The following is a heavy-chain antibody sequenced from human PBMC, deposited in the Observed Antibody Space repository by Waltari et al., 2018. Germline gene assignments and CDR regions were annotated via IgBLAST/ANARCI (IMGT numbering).Heavy chain of an antibody. J-gene: IGHJ5*02. CDR3: ARDSIYWFDP. D-gene: IGHD2-2*01. CDR2: IYSGGST. Sequence: EVQLVESGGGLVQPGGSLRLAGAASGFTVSTTYLAWVGQAPGKGLEWVSVIYSGGSTYYADSVKGRFTISRDNSKNTLYLQMNSLRAEDTAVYYCARDSIYWFDPWGQGTLVTVSS. V-gene: IGHV3-66*01. CDR1: GFTVSTTY.